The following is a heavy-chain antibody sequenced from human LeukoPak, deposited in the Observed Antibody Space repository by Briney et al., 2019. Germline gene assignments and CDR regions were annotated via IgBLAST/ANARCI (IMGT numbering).Heavy chain of an antibody. V-gene: IGHV1-3*01. CDR1: GYTFTDYA. Sequence: GASVKVSCKASGYTFTDYAVNWIRHAPGERLEWMGWVNAGNGNTKYSQKFQGRVTVTRDRSASTAYMELSSLRSEDTAVYYCARGRWSTASASYYFDSWGQGTLVTVS. D-gene: IGHD5/OR15-5a*01. J-gene: IGHJ4*02. CDR2: VNAGNGNT. CDR3: ARGRWSTASASYYFDS.